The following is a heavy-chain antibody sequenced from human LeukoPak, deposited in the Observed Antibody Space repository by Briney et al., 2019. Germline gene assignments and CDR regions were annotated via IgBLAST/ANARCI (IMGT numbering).Heavy chain of an antibody. CDR1: GGSISSYY. V-gene: IGHV4-59*01. CDR3: ARGIAAAGIDY. CDR2: IYCSGST. D-gene: IGHD6-13*01. Sequence: SETLSLTCTVSGGSISSYYWSWIRQPPGKGLEWIGYIYCSGSTNYNPSLKSRVTISVDTSKNQFSLKLSSVTAADTAVYYCARGIAAAGIDYWGQGTLVTVSS. J-gene: IGHJ4*02.